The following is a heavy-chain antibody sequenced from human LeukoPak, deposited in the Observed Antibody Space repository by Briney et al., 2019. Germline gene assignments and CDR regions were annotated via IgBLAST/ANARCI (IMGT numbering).Heavy chain of an antibody. CDR3: ARDPYSGSSFGIRAFDI. V-gene: IGHV4-4*07. CDR2: IYTSGST. Sequence: SETLSLTCTVSGGSISSYYWSWIRQTAGKGLEWIGRIYTSGSTNYNPSLKSRVTMSVDTSKNQFSLKLSSVTAADTAVYYCARDPYSGSSFGIRAFDIWGQGTMVTVSS. CDR1: GGSISSYY. J-gene: IGHJ3*02. D-gene: IGHD1-26*01.